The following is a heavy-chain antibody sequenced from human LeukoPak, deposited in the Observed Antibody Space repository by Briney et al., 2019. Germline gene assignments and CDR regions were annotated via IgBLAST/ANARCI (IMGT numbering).Heavy chain of an antibody. V-gene: IGHV4-59*08. CDR2: IYYSGST. Sequence: NPSETLSLTCTVSGGSISSYYWSWIRQPPGKGLEWIGYIYYSGSTNYNPSLKSRVTISVDTSKNQFSLKLTSVTAADTAVYYCARGPYKYDGSGAFDIWGQGTMVTVSS. D-gene: IGHD3-22*01. CDR1: GGSISSYY. J-gene: IGHJ3*02. CDR3: ARGPYKYDGSGAFDI.